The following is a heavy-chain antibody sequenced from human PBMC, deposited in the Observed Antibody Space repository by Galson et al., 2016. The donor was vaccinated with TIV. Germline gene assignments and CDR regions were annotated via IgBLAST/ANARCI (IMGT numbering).Heavy chain of an antibody. J-gene: IGHJ4*02. CDR1: GFTFSSFA. CDR2: ISAGGGRT. D-gene: IGHD3-22*01. Sequence: SLRLSCAASGFTFSSFAMTWVRQAPGKGLEWVSRISAGGGRTDYADSVKGRFTISRDNPENTLYLQMSSLRADDTAVYFCAKMDSSGFDYVRRFDVGGQGTL. CDR3: AKMDSSGFDYVRRFDV. V-gene: IGHV3-23*01.